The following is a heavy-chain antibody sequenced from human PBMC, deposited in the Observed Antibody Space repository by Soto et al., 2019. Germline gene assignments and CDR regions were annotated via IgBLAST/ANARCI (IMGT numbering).Heavy chain of an antibody. CDR3: AKLWGPTNYYDSSGYPVGFDY. CDR1: GFTFSSYA. D-gene: IGHD3-22*01. J-gene: IGHJ4*02. CDR2: ISGSGGST. Sequence: VQLLESGGGLVQPGGSLRLSCAASGFTFSSYAMSWVRQAPGKGLEWVSAISGSGGSTYYADSVKGRFTISRDNSKNTLYLQMNSLRAEDTAVYYCAKLWGPTNYYDSSGYPVGFDYWGQGTLVTVSS. V-gene: IGHV3-23*01.